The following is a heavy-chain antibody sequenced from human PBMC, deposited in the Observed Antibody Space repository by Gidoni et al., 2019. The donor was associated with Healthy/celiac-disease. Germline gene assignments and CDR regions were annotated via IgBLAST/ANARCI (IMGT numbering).Heavy chain of an antibody. CDR3: ARDKGVGSRAAPDY. V-gene: IGHV3-33*01. D-gene: IGHD6-25*01. J-gene: IGHJ4*02. CDR2: IWYDGSNK. CDR1: GFTFSSYG. Sequence: QVQLVESGGGVVQPGRSLRLSCAASGFTFSSYGMHWVRQAPGKGLEWVAVIWYDGSNKYYADSVKGRFTISRDNSKNTLYLQMNSLRAEDTAVYYCARDKGVGSRAAPDYWGQGTLVTVSS.